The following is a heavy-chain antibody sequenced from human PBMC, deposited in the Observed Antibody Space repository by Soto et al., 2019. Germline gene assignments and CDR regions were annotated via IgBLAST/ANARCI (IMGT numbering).Heavy chain of an antibody. J-gene: IGHJ6*03. CDR2: IYYSGST. Sequence: PSETLSLTCTVSGGSISSYYWSWIRQPPGKGLEWIGYIYYSGSTNYNPSLKSRVTISVDTSKNQFSLKLSSVTAADTAVYYCAGLSEQLAPYYYYMDVWGKGTTVTVSS. CDR3: AGLSEQLAPYYYYMDV. CDR1: GGSISSYY. D-gene: IGHD6-13*01. V-gene: IGHV4-59*08.